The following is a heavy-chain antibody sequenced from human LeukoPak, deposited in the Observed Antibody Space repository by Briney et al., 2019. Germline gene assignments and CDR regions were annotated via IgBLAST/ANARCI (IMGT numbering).Heavy chain of an antibody. CDR1: GYVFSTYA. Sequence: ASVKVSCKASGYVFSTYAMNWVRQAPGQGLEWMGWINTNTGKPSYAQGFTGRYVFSVDTSVSTAHLHINNLQAEDTAVYYCERDPGVRSPAHWGQGTQVTVSS. D-gene: IGHD3-10*01. J-gene: IGHJ4*02. V-gene: IGHV7-4-1*02. CDR3: ERDPGVRSPAH. CDR2: INTNTGKP.